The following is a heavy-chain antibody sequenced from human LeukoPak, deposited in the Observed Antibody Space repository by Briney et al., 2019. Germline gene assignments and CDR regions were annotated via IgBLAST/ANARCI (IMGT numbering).Heavy chain of an antibody. CDR3: ARDLGDSGSFDY. CDR2: ISSISSYI. V-gene: IGHV3-21*01. J-gene: IGHJ4*02. Sequence: GGSLRLSCAASGFTFSSYSMNWVRQARWRGLEWVSSISSISSYIYYADSVTCRFTISRDNAKNSLYLQMNSLRAEDTAVYYCARDLGDSGSFDYWGQGTLVTVSS. D-gene: IGHD1-26*01. CDR1: GFTFSSYS.